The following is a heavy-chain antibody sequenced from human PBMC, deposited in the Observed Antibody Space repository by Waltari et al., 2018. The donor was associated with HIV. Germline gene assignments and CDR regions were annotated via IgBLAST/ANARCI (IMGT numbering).Heavy chain of an antibody. CDR2: IYPSDSET. J-gene: IGHJ6*02. CDR1: GYTSSRHH. CDR3: GRYENNRPHSYGMDV. Sequence: EVQLVQSGAAAKKPGESLRYSCKGSGYTSSRHHIAWVRQMPGKGLEWMGFIYPSDSETTYSPSFEGQVTISADKSISTAYLQWSSLQASDTAMYYCGRYENNRPHSYGMDVWGQGTTVTVSS. D-gene: IGHD1-1*01. V-gene: IGHV5-51*03.